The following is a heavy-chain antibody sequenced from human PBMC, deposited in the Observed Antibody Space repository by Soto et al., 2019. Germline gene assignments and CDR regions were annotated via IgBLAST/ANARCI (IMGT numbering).Heavy chain of an antibody. Sequence: GGSLRLSCAASGFTFSSYAMHWVRQAPGKGLEWVAVISYDGSNKYYADSVKGRFTISRDNSKNTLYLQMNSLRAEDTAVYYCASGDSSGWYFDYWGQGTLVTVSS. J-gene: IGHJ4*02. CDR1: GFTFSSYA. V-gene: IGHV3-30-3*01. CDR3: ASGDSSGWYFDY. D-gene: IGHD6-19*01. CDR2: ISYDGSNK.